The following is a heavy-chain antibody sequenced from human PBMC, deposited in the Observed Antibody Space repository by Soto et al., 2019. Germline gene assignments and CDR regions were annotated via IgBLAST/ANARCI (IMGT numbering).Heavy chain of an antibody. CDR1: GYTFTDYW. Sequence: GESLKIPCKGSGYTFTDYWIGWVRQLPGKGLEWMGIIYPGDSDTRYSPSFQGHVTITVDKSTSTAYLQWNTLKASDTAMYYCARHTTNSRSYYYAMDVWGQGTTVTVSS. J-gene: IGHJ6*02. D-gene: IGHD2-8*01. CDR2: IYPGDSDT. CDR3: ARHTTNSRSYYYAMDV. V-gene: IGHV5-51*01.